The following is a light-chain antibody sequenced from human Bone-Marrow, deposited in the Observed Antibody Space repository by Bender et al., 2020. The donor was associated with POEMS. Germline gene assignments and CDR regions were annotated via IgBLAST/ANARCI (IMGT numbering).Light chain of an antibody. CDR3: SSLTSSRSLV. V-gene: IGLV2-18*02. CDR1: SSDVGSYNG. Sequence: QSALTQPPSVSGSPGQSVTIPCTGTSSDVGSYNGVSWNQQPQGTAPKLRIYKVSNRPSGVPDRFSGSKSGNTASLTISGLQAEDEADYYCSSLTSSRSLVFGGGTKLTVL. CDR2: KVS. J-gene: IGLJ2*01.